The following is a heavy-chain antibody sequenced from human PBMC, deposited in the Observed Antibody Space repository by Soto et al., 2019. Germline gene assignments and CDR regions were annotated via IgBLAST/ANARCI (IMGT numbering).Heavy chain of an antibody. CDR1: GFTFSSYS. Sequence: GGLRLSCAASGFTFSSYSMVWVRQAPGKGREWVSTIGNRGVITYYADSVRGRFTISRDNSKNTLYLQMNSLRGGDTATYYCAKGGITFGGVIVCRFGIDXVGQGPRVTVS. CDR3: AKGGITFGGVIVCRFGIDX. J-gene: IGHJ6*02. CDR2: IGNRGVIT. D-gene: IGHD3-16*02. V-gene: IGHV3-23*01.